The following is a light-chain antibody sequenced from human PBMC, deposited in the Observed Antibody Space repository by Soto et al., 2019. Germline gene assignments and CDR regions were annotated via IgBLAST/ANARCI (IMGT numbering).Light chain of an antibody. J-gene: IGKJ1*01. Sequence: DIQMTQSPSSLSASVGDRVTITCRASQSIKNYLNWYQQKPGKAPKLLISAASSLQSGVPSRFSGSASGTDFTLTISSLQPEDFATYYCQQTYNSPPYTFGQGTKVEIK. CDR1: QSIKNY. CDR2: AAS. V-gene: IGKV1-39*01. CDR3: QQTYNSPPYT.